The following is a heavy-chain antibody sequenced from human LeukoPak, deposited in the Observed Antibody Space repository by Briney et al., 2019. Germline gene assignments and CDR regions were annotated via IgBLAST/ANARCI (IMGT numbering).Heavy chain of an antibody. J-gene: IGHJ6*03. Sequence: GGSLRLSCAASGFTFSTYGMSWVRQAPGKGLEWVSAISGSGGSTYYADSVKGRFTISRDNSKNTLYLQMNSLRAEDTAVYYCAKDGGEYYDILTGYYPRLYYMDVWGKGTTATISS. CDR2: ISGSGGST. CDR1: GFTFSTYG. V-gene: IGHV3-23*01. CDR3: AKDGGEYYDILTGYYPRLYYMDV. D-gene: IGHD3-9*01.